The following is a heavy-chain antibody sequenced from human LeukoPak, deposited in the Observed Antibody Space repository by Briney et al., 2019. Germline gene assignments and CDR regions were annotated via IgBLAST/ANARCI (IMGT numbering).Heavy chain of an antibody. V-gene: IGHV1-46*01. CDR3: ARNSGSGFDY. J-gene: IGHJ4*02. CDR2: IDPSGGST. D-gene: IGHD2-15*01. Sequence: ASVKVSCKASGYTFTSYYIVWVRQAPGQGLEWMGRIDPSGGSTSYAQKFQGRVTMTRGTSTSTVYMVLSSRISEDTAVYYCARNSGSGFDYWGQGTLVTVSS. CDR1: GYTFTSYY.